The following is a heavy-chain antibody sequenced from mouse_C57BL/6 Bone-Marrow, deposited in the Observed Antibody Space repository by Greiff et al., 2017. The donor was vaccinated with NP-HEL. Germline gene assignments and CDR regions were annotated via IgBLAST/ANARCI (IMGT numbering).Heavy chain of an antibody. J-gene: IGHJ2*01. D-gene: IGHD2-3*01. Sequence: VQLQQSGPELVKPGASVKISCKASGYSFTGYYMHWVKQSSEKSLEWIGEINPSTGGTSYNQKFKGKATLTVDKSSSTAYMQLKSLTSEDSAVYYFARWLLPGDYFDYWGQGTTLTVSS. CDR2: INPSTGGT. CDR3: ARWLLPGDYFDY. V-gene: IGHV1-43*01. CDR1: GYSFTGYY.